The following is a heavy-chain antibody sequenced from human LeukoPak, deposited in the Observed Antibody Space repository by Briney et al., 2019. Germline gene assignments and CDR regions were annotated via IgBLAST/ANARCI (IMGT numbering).Heavy chain of an antibody. CDR3: ATRYCTISACRASSYKSFDV. CDR1: GFTFSSYS. Sequence: GGSLRLSCAASGFTFSSYSMNWVRQAPGKGLEWVSYISSSSSTIYYADSVKGRFTISRDNAKNSLYLQMNSLRAEDTAVYYCATRYCTISACRASSYKSFDVWGKGTTVIVSS. CDR2: ISSSSSTI. D-gene: IGHD2-8*01. J-gene: IGHJ6*04. V-gene: IGHV3-48*01.